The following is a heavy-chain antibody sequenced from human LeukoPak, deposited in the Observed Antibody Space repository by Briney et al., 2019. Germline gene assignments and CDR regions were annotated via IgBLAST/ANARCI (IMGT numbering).Heavy chain of an antibody. CDR2: IYSSGRT. D-gene: IGHD4-17*01. J-gene: IGHJ4*02. Sequence: SETLSLTCTVSGGSISSYYWSWIRQPPGKGLEWIGCIYSSGRTNYNPSLKSRVTISVDTSKNQFSLKLSSVTAADTAVYYCARQNTVTSWSFDYLGQGTLVTVSS. CDR3: ARQNTVTSWSFDY. V-gene: IGHV4-59*08. CDR1: GGSISSYY.